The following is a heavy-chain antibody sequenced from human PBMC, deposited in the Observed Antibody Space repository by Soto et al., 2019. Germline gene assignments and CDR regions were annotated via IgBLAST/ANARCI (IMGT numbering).Heavy chain of an antibody. CDR3: AKVRDCGFTTCPSDFDY. CDR1: GFTFRTSA. V-gene: IGHV3-23*01. Sequence: GGSLRLSCAASGFTFRTSAMNWVRQAPGKGLEWVSAITGSGDETYYADSVKGRFTVSRDNSRDTLFLQMNSLRVEDTAFYYCAKVRDCGFTTCPSDFDYWGQGTLVTVSS. CDR2: ITGSGDET. D-gene: IGHD2-2*01. J-gene: IGHJ4*02.